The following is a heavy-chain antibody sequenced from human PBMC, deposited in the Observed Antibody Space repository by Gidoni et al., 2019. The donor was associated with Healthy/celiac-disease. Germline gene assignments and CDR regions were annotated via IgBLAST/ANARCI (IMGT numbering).Heavy chain of an antibody. CDR2: ISSSGSTI. Sequence: EVQLVESGGGLVQPGGSLRLSCAASGFTFSSYEMNWVRQAPGKGLEWVSYISSSGSTIYYADSVKDRFTISRDNAKNSLYLQMNSLRAEDTAVYYCARVRGDYYYYYGMDVWGQGTTVTVSS. J-gene: IGHJ6*02. CDR3: ARVRGDYYYYYGMDV. CDR1: GFTFSSYE. V-gene: IGHV3-48*03. D-gene: IGHD5-12*01.